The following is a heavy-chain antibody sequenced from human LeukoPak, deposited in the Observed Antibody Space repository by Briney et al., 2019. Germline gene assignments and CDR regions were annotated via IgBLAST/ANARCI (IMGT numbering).Heavy chain of an antibody. J-gene: IGHJ4*02. D-gene: IGHD5-18*01. CDR3: ARDVIQPWLLFDY. Sequence: PSGGSLRLSCAASGFTFSSYEMNWVRQAPGKGLKWVSYISSSGGTRYYADSVKGRFTISRDNAKNSLYLQMNSLRAEDTAVYYCARDVIQPWLLFDYWGQGTLVTVSS. V-gene: IGHV3-48*03. CDR2: ISSSGGTR. CDR1: GFTFSSYE.